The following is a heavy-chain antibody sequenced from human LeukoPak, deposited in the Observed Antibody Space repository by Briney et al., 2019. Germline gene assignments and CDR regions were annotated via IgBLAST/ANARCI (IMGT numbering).Heavy chain of an antibody. V-gene: IGHV3-9*03. Sequence: PGGSLRLSCAASGFTFSSYSMNWVRQAPGKGLEWVSGISWNSGSIGYADSVKGRFTISRDNAKNSLYLQMNSLRAEDMALYYCARGDCSGDSCYSLWIDNWFDPWGQGTLVTVSS. D-gene: IGHD2-15*01. CDR3: ARGDCSGDSCYSLWIDNWFDP. J-gene: IGHJ5*02. CDR1: GFTFSSYS. CDR2: ISWNSGSI.